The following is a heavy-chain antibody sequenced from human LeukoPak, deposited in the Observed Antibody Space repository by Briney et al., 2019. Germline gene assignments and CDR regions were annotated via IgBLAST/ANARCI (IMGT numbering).Heavy chain of an antibody. CDR1: GYTFTSYD. J-gene: IGHJ4*02. Sequence: ASVKVSCKASGYTFTSYDINWVRQATGQGLEWMGWMNPNSGNTGYAQKFQGRVTMTRDTSTSTVYMELSSLRSEDTAVYYCARAFLVGYCSGGSCYNFDYWGQGTLVTVSS. D-gene: IGHD2-15*01. CDR3: ARAFLVGYCSGGSCYNFDY. CDR2: MNPNSGNT. V-gene: IGHV1-8*01.